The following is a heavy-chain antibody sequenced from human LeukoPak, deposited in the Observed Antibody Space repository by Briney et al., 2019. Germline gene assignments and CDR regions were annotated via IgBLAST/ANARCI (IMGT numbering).Heavy chain of an antibody. J-gene: IGHJ6*03. CDR2: IYTSGST. D-gene: IGHD5-18*01. CDR1: GGSISSYY. V-gene: IGHV4-4*07. CDR3: ARLEYSYRLGRGYYYMDV. Sequence: SETLSLTCTVSGGSISSYYWSWIRQPAGKGLEWIGRIYTSGSTNYNPSLKSRVTISVDKSKNQFSLKLSSVTAADTAVYYCARLEYSYRLGRGYYYMDVWGKGTTVTVSS.